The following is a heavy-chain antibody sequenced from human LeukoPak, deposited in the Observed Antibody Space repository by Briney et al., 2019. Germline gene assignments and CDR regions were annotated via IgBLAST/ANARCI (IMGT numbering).Heavy chain of an antibody. CDR2: IKQDGSEK. CDR1: GLTLSSYW. J-gene: IGHJ5*02. CDR3: ARDDCSSISCYHNWFDP. V-gene: IGHV3-7*01. Sequence: GGSLTLSCAAAGLTLSSYWMSWVRQAPGKGLEWVANIKQDGSEKYYVDSVKGRFTISRDNAKNSLYLQMNSLRAEDTAVYYCARDDCSSISCYHNWFDPWGQGTLVTVSS. D-gene: IGHD2-2*01.